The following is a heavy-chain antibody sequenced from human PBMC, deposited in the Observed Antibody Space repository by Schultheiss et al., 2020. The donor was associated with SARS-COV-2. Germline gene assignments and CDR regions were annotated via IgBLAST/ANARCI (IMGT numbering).Heavy chain of an antibody. CDR1: GGTFSSYA. Sequence: SVKVSCKASGGTFSSYAISWVRQAPGQGLEWMGGIIPIFGTANYAQKFQGRVTITADESTSTAYMELSRLRSDDTAVYYCARGGGIAARLGTEYFQHWGQGTLVTVSS. D-gene: IGHD6-6*01. V-gene: IGHV1-69*13. CDR3: ARGGGIAARLGTEYFQH. CDR2: IIPIFGTA. J-gene: IGHJ1*01.